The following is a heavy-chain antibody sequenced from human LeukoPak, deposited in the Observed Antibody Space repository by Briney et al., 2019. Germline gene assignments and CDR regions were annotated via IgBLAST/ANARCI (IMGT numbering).Heavy chain of an antibody. V-gene: IGHV1-18*01. CDR2: ISAYNGNI. Sequence: GASVKVSCKASGYTFTSFGINWVRQGPGQGLEWMGWISAYNGNINYAQMLQGRVTMTTDTSTSTAYMDLRSLRSDDTAVYYCARGPPHRDYYYYYMDVWGTGTTVTVSS. CDR3: ARGPPHRDYYYYYMDV. CDR1: GYTFTSFG. J-gene: IGHJ6*03. D-gene: IGHD5-24*01.